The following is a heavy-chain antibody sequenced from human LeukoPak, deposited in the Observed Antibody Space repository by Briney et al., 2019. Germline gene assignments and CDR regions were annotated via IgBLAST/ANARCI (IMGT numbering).Heavy chain of an antibody. CDR3: ARPGYCSSTSCYRPYYYYGMDV. CDR2: ISSSGAYT. V-gene: IGHV3-23*01. D-gene: IGHD2-2*01. Sequence: PGGSLRLSCAASGLTFSTYAMSWVRQAPGKGLEWVSAISSSGAYTYYADSVKGRFTISRDNSKNTLYLQMNSLRAEDTAVYYCARPGYCSSTSCYRPYYYYGMDVWGQGTTVTVSS. CDR1: GLTFSTYA. J-gene: IGHJ6*02.